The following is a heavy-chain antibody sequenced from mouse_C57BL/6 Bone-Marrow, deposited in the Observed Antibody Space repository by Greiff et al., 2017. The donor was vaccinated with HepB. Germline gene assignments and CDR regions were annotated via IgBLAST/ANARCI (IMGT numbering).Heavy chain of an antibody. CDR1: GFNIKNTY. Sequence: LVESVAELVRPGASVKLSCTASGFNIKNTYMHCVKQRPEQGLEWIGRIDPANGNTKYAPKFQGKATITADTSSNTAYLQLSSLTSEDTAIYYCARWDALTGFDYWGQGTTLTVSS. D-gene: IGHD2-13*01. J-gene: IGHJ2*01. V-gene: IGHV14-3*01. CDR2: IDPANGNT. CDR3: ARWDALTGFDY.